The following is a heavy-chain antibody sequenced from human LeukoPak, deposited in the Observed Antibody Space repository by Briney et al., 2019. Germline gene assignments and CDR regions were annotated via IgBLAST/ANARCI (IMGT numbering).Heavy chain of an antibody. D-gene: IGHD3-10*01. Sequence: PSETLSLTCAVYGGSFSGYYWSWIRQPPGKGLEWIGEINHSGSTNYNPSLKSRVTISVDTSKNQFSLKLSSVTAADTAVCYCARDGSGSYYLDYWGQGTLVTVSS. CDR3: ARDGSGSYYLDY. V-gene: IGHV4-34*01. CDR1: GGSFSGYY. J-gene: IGHJ4*02. CDR2: INHSGST.